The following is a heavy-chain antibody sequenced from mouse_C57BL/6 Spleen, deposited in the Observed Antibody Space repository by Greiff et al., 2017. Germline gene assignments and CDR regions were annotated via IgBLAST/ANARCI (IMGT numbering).Heavy chain of an antibody. Sequence: QVQLQQSGAELVKPGASVKISCKASGYAFSSYWMNWVKQRPGKGLEWIGQIYPGDGDTNYNGKFKGKATLTADKSSSTAYMQLTSLTSEDSAVYCCARGYGSQAWFAYWGQGTLVTVSA. CDR1: GYAFSSYW. J-gene: IGHJ3*01. CDR3: ARGYGSQAWFAY. D-gene: IGHD1-1*01. V-gene: IGHV1-80*01. CDR2: IYPGDGDT.